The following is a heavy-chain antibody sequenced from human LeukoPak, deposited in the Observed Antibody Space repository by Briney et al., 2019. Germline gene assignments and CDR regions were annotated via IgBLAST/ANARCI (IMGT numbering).Heavy chain of an antibody. V-gene: IGHV3-21*01. Sequence: PGGSLRLSCAASGFTVSSNYMSWVRQAPGKGLEWVSSISSSSSYIYYADSVKGRFTISRDNAKNSLYLQMNSLRAEDTAVYYCARHRGPNIVVVPAAYDYWGQGTLVTVSS. CDR1: GFTVSSNY. J-gene: IGHJ4*02. CDR2: ISSSSSYI. D-gene: IGHD2-2*01. CDR3: ARHRGPNIVVVPAAYDY.